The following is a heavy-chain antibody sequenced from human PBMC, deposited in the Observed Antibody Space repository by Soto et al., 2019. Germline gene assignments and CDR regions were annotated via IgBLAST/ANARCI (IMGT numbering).Heavy chain of an antibody. Sequence: SETLSLTCTVSGGSISSGGYSWSWIRQHPGKGLQWIGYIYYSGSTYYNPSLKSRVTISVDTSKNQFSLKLSSVTAADTAVYYCARDSSPVAGTGDWFDPWGQGTLVTVSS. V-gene: IGHV4-31*03. D-gene: IGHD6-19*01. CDR2: IYYSGST. CDR1: GGSISSGGYS. CDR3: ARDSSPVAGTGDWFDP. J-gene: IGHJ5*02.